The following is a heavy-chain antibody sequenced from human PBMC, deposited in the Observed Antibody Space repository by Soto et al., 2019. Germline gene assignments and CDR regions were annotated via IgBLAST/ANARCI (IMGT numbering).Heavy chain of an antibody. CDR3: ARGRWPIVGAPYYFDY. D-gene: IGHD1-26*01. CDR1: GGTFSSYA. CDR2: IIPIFGTA. V-gene: IGHV1-69*01. Sequence: QVQLVQSGAEVKKPGSSVKVSCKASGGTFSSYAISWVRQAPGQGLEWMGGIIPIFGTANYAQKFQGRVTITADESTSTAYMELSSLRSEDTAVYYCARGRWPIVGAPYYFDYWGQGALVTVSS. J-gene: IGHJ4*02.